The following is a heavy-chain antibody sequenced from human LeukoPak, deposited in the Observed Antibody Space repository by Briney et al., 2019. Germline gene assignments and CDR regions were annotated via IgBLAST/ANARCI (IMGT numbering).Heavy chain of an antibody. D-gene: IGHD2-2*02. V-gene: IGHV3-53*01. Sequence: GGSLRLSCAASGFTVSSNYMSWVRQAPGKGLEWVSVIYSGGSTYYADSVKGRFTISRDNSKNTLYLQMNSLRAEDTAMYYCARDRVVPAAINYYYGMDVWGQGTTVTVSS. CDR2: IYSGGST. CDR3: ARDRVVPAAINYYYGMDV. CDR1: GFTVSSNY. J-gene: IGHJ6*02.